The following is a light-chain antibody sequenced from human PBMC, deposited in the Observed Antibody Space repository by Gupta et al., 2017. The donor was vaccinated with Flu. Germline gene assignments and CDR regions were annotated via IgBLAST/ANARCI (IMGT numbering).Light chain of an antibody. CDR1: TTDVGRYNY. J-gene: IGLJ1*01. Sequence: QSALTQPRSVSGSAGQAVTISCTGITTDVGRYNYVSWYQQHPGKAPKLLIYDVNKRPSGVPDRFSGSMTGNTASLTISGLQADDEAEYHCCSHAGSFVFGTGTMVAVL. CDR2: DVN. CDR3: CSHAGSFV. V-gene: IGLV2-11*01.